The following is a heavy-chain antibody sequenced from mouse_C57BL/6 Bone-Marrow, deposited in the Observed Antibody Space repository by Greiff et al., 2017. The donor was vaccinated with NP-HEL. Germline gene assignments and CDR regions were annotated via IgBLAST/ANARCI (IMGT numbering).Heavy chain of an antibody. CDR3: AGGYFDV. J-gene: IGHJ1*03. CDR2: IDPSDSYT. V-gene: IGHV1-69*01. Sequence: QVQLQQPGAELVMPGASVKLSCKASGYTFTSYWMHWVKQRPGQGLEWIGEIDPSDSYTNYNQKFKGKSTVTVDKSSSTAYMQLSSLTSEDSAVYYCAGGYFDVWGTGTTVTVSS. CDR1: GYTFTSYW.